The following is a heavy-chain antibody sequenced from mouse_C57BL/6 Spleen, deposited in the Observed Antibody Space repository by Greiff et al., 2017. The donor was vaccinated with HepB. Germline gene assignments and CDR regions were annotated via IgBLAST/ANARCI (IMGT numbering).Heavy chain of an antibody. D-gene: IGHD1-1*01. CDR3: ARGVYYPYAMDY. CDR2: INPGSGGT. V-gene: IGHV1-54*01. J-gene: IGHJ4*01. Sequence: QVQLQQSGAELVRPGTSVKVSCKASGYAFTNYLIEWVKQRPGQGLEWIGVINPGSGGTNYNEKFKGKATLTADKSSSTAYMQLSSLTSEDSAVYFCARGVYYPYAMDYWGQGTSVTVSS. CDR1: GYAFTNYL.